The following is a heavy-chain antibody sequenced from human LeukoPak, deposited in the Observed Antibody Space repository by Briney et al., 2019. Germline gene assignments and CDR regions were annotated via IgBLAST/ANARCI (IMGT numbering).Heavy chain of an antibody. J-gene: IGHJ3*02. D-gene: IGHD3-3*01. CDR2: MSGSGDHI. CDR1: GLSFSSQA. Sequence: GGSLRLSCAASGLSFSSQAMTWVRQAPGKGLEWVSGMSGSGDHIYYADSVKGRFTISRDNSKNTLYLQMNSLRAEDTAVYYCARMNTIFGAFDIWGQGTMVTVSS. V-gene: IGHV3-23*01. CDR3: ARMNTIFGAFDI.